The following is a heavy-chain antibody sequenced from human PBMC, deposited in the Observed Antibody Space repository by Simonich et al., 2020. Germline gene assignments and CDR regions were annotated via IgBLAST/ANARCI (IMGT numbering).Heavy chain of an antibody. CDR3: ARFRGRYFDWLFDY. Sequence: EVQLVESGGGLVQPGGSLRLSCAASGFTFSSYWMSWGRQAPGRGRGWVANIEEDGSEKYYVDSVKGRFTISRDNAKNSLYLQMNSLRAEDTAVYYCARFRGRYFDWLFDYWGQGTLVTVSS. D-gene: IGHD3-9*01. CDR2: IEEDGSEK. CDR1: GFTFSSYW. V-gene: IGHV3-7*01. J-gene: IGHJ4*02.